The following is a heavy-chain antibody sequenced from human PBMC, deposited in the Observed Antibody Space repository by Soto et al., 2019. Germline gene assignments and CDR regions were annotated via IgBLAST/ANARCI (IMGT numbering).Heavy chain of an antibody. CDR2: ISWNSGSI. CDR1: GFTFDDYA. CDR3: AKGSPLTTVTPYAFDI. V-gene: IGHV3-9*01. J-gene: IGHJ3*02. D-gene: IGHD4-17*01. Sequence: EVQLVESGGGLVQPGRSLRLSCAASGFTFDDYAMHWVRQAPGKGLEWVSGISWNSGSIGYADSVKGRFTISRDNAKNSLYLQMNSLRAEDTALYYCAKGSPLTTVTPYAFDIWGQGTMVTVSS.